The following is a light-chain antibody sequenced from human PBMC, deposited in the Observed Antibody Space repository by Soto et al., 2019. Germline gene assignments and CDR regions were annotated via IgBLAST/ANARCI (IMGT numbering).Light chain of an antibody. Sequence: VVTQTELSLSVAPGQPASLSCESCQILLDSDDGNTYLDWYLQKPGQSPQLLIYTVSYRASGVPDRFSGSGSGTDFTLKISRVEAEDVGVYYCMQRIEFPLTFGGGTKVDIK. J-gene: IGKJ4*02. V-gene: IGKV2-40*01. CDR1: QILLDSDDGNTY. CDR3: MQRIEFPLT. CDR2: TVS.